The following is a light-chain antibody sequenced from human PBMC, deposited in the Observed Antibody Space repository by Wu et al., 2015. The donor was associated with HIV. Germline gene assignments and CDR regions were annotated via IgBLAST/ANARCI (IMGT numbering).Light chain of an antibody. CDR2: LHP. J-gene: IGKJ4*01. Sequence: DRVTIDLRASQGISNSLACISKNQGKPLSSCCVLHPDWKVGSPSRFSGSGSGTDYTLTISSLQPEDFATYYCQQYYSSPPELTFGGGTKVEIK. CDR3: QQYYSSPPELT. CDR1: QGISNS. V-gene: IGKV1-NL1*01.